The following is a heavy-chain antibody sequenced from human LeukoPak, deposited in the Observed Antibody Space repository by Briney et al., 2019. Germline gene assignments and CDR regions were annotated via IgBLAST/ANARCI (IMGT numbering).Heavy chain of an antibody. Sequence: GGSLRLSCAASGFTFSSYSMNWVRQAPGKGLEWVSSISSSSSYIYYADSVKGRFTISGDNAKNSLYLQMNSLRAEDTAVYYCARDSQGAGMENAFDIWGQGTMVTVSS. J-gene: IGHJ3*02. V-gene: IGHV3-21*01. CDR1: GFTFSSYS. D-gene: IGHD1-1*01. CDR3: ARDSQGAGMENAFDI. CDR2: ISSSSSYI.